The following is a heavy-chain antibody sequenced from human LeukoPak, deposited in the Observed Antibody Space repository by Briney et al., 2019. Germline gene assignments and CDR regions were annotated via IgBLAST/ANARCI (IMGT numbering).Heavy chain of an antibody. J-gene: IGHJ5*02. CDR2: IYYSGST. Sequence: SQTLSLTCTVSGGSISSGDYYWSWIRQPPGKGLEWIGYIYYSGSTYYNPSLKSRVTISVDTSKNQFSLKLSSVTAADTAVYYCARDALRLGGWFDPWGQGTLVTVSS. CDR3: ARDALRLGGWFDP. D-gene: IGHD3-16*01. CDR1: GGSISSGDYY. V-gene: IGHV4-30-4*01.